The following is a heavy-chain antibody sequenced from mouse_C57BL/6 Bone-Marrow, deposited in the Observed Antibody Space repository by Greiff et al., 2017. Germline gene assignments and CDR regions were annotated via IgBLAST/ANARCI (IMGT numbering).Heavy chain of an antibody. V-gene: IGHV14-1*01. J-gene: IGHJ4*01. CDR2: IDPADGDT. D-gene: IGHD1-1*01. CDR3: TTGIYYYGSEAMDY. CDR1: GFNFTDYY. Sequence: VQLQQSGAELVRPGASVKLSCTASGFNFTDYYMHWVKQRPEQGLEWIGKIDPADGDTEYAPKFQGKATLTADTSSNTAYLQLSSLTSEDTAVYYGTTGIYYYGSEAMDYWGQGTSVTVSS.